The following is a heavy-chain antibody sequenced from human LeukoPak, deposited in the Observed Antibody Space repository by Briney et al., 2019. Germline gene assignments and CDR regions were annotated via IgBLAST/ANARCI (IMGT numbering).Heavy chain of an antibody. V-gene: IGHV1-8*01. CDR3: ARGGYCSGGSCYPPY. CDR2: MNPNSGNT. CDR1: GYTFTSYD. Sequence: GASVKVSCKASGYTFTSYDINWVRQVTGQGLEWMGWMNPNSGNTGYAQKFQGRVTMTRNTSISTAYMELSSLRSEDTAVYYCARGGYCSGGSCYPPYWGQGTLVTVSS. J-gene: IGHJ4*02. D-gene: IGHD2-15*01.